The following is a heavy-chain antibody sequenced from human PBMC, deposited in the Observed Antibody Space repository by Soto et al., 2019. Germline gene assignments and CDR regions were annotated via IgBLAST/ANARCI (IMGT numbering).Heavy chain of an antibody. CDR2: IYHSGST. Sequence: LETLSLTCAVPGGSISSSNWWSWVRQPPGKGLEWNGEIYHSGSTNYNPSLKSRVTISVDTSKNQFSLKLNSMTAADTAVYYCARHNYGSGSTYFDYWGQGTLVTVSS. J-gene: IGHJ4*02. CDR1: GGSISSSNW. V-gene: IGHV4-4*02. D-gene: IGHD3-10*01. CDR3: ARHNYGSGSTYFDY.